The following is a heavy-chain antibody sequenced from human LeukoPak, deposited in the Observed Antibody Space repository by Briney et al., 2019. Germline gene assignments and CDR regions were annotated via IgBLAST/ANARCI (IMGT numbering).Heavy chain of an antibody. CDR1: GGSIRSYY. CDR3: AREQWPGNYYGMDV. V-gene: IGHV4-59*01. CDR2: IYYSGST. Sequence: SETLSLTCTVSGGSIRSYYWSWVRQPPGKGLECIGYIYYSGSTNYNPSLKSRVTISVDTSKNQFSLELSSVTAADTAVYYCAREQWPGNYYGMDVWGQGTTVTVSS. D-gene: IGHD6-19*01. J-gene: IGHJ6*02.